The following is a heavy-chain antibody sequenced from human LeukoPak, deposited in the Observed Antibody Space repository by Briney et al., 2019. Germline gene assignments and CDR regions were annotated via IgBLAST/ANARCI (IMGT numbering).Heavy chain of an antibody. CDR3: ARDMIRGVVNN. CDR2: INSDGSST. D-gene: IGHD3-10*01. J-gene: IGHJ4*02. Sequence: GGSLRLSCAASGFTFSSYWMHWVRQAPGKGLVWVSRINSDGSSTSYADSVKGRFTISRDNAKNRLYMQMNSLRVEDTAVYYCARDMIRGVVNNWGQGALVTVSS. CDR1: GFTFSSYW. V-gene: IGHV3-74*01.